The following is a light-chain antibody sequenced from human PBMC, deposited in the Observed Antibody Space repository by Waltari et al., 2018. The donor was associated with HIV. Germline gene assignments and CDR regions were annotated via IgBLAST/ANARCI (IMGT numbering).Light chain of an antibody. J-gene: IGKJ4*01. V-gene: IGKV3-11*01. CDR2: DAS. CDR3: QHRVNWVT. CDR1: QSVGTY. Sequence: DIVLTPSPATLSLSLGERATLSCRASQSVGTYLVWYQQRPGQPPRLLIHDASNRATGIPARFSGSGSGTDFTLTITSLEPEDFAVYFCQHRVNWVTFGAGTRVE.